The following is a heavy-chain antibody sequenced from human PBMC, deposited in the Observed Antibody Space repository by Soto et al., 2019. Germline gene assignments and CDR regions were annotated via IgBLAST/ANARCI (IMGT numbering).Heavy chain of an antibody. CDR2: ISYDGSNK. Sequence: QVQLVESGGGVVQPGRSLRLSCAASGFTFSSYGMHWVRQAPGKGLEWVAVISYDGSNKYYADSVKGRFTISRDNSKNTLYLQMNSLRAEDTAVYYCAKSSSRWALYSSSYIDDWGQGTLVTVSS. V-gene: IGHV3-30*18. CDR1: GFTFSSYG. J-gene: IGHJ4*02. D-gene: IGHD6-13*01. CDR3: AKSSSRWALYSSSYIDD.